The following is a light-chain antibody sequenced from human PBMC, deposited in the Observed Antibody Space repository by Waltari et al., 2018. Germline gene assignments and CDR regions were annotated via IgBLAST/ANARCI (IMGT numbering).Light chain of an antibody. J-gene: IGLJ2*01. CDR1: SSNIGSNY. V-gene: IGLV1-47*01. CDR2: RNT. CDR3: AAWDDSLSAYVV. Sequence: QSVLTQPPSASGTPGQRVTISCSGSSSNIGSNYVYWYQQLPGTAPKLLIYRNTQRPSGVPDRFSGSKSSTSASLAISGLRSEDEADYYCAAWDDSLSAYVVFGGGTKLTVL.